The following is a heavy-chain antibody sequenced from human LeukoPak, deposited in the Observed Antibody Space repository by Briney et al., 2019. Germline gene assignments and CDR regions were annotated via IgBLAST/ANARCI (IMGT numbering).Heavy chain of an antibody. CDR3: ARGDGYGSGSYYSPYYFDY. D-gene: IGHD3-10*01. CDR1: GGSISSSSYY. CDR2: IYYSGST. Sequence: SETLSLTCTVSGGSISSSSYYWGWIRQPPGKGLEWIGSIYYSGSTYYNPSLKSRVTISVDTSKNQFSLKLSSMTAADTAVYYCARGDGYGSGSYYSPYYFDYWGQGTLVTVSS. J-gene: IGHJ4*02. V-gene: IGHV4-39*01.